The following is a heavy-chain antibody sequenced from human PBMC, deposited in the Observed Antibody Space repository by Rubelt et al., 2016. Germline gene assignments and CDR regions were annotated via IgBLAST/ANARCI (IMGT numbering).Heavy chain of an antibody. CDR1: GFTVSTNY. J-gene: IGHJ3*02. D-gene: IGHD6-13*01. Sequence: EVHLVESGGGLIQPGGSLRLSCAASGFTVSTNYMSWVRQAPGKGLAWVSVLYSGGGTYYADSVKGRFTISRDNSKNTLYLKRNSLRAEDSAVYYCAREVKAAYAFDIWGQGTMVTVSS. V-gene: IGHV3-53*01. CDR3: AREVKAAYAFDI. CDR2: LYSGGGT.